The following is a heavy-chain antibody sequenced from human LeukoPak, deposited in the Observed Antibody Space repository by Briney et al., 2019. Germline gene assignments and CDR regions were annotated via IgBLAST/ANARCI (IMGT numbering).Heavy chain of an antibody. CDR2: ISYDGSNK. CDR3: ARVGTVHPGDYKILNWYFDL. D-gene: IGHD4-17*01. V-gene: IGHV3-30-3*01. Sequence: GGSLRLSCAASGFTFSSYAMHWVRQAPGKGLEWVAVISYDGSNKYYADSVKGRFTISRDNSKNTLYLQMNSLRAEDTAVYYCARVGTVHPGDYKILNWYFDLWGRGTLVTVSS. J-gene: IGHJ2*01. CDR1: GFTFSSYA.